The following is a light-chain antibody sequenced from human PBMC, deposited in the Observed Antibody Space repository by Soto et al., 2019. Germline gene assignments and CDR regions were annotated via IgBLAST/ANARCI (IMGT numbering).Light chain of an antibody. J-gene: IGKJ4*01. CDR1: QSVSSY. Sequence: ILLPQSTAPPSLSPGERATLSCSASQSVSSYLAWYQQKPGQAPRLLIYDASNRATGIPSRFSGSGSGTDFTLTISSLEPEDFAVYYCQQRSNWLTFGGGTKVDIK. V-gene: IGKV3-11*01. CDR2: DAS. CDR3: QQRSNWLT.